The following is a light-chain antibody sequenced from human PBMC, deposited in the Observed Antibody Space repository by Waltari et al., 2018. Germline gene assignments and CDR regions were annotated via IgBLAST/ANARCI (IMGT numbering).Light chain of an antibody. V-gene: IGKV1-6*01. CDR1: LGIRND. J-gene: IGKJ4*01. CDR3: LQDYEYPLT. CDR2: AAS. Sequence: AIQMTQSPSSLSPSVGDRVTITCRASLGIRNDLGWYQQKPGKAPKLLIYAASSLQSGVPSRFSGSGSGTDFTLTISSLQPEDFATYYCLQDYEYPLTFGGGTKVDVK.